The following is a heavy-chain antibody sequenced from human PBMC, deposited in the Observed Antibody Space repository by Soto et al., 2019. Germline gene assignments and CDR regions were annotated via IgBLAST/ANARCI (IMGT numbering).Heavy chain of an antibody. D-gene: IGHD6-19*01. CDR3: ARGSSGWYGSIIY. Sequence: PSETLSLTCNVSGGSISSYYWSWIRQPPGKGLEWIGYIHYSGSTNYNPSLKSRVSISVDTSKTQFSLKLSSVTAADTALYYCARGSSGWYGSIIYWGQGTLVTVSS. V-gene: IGHV4-59*01. J-gene: IGHJ4*02. CDR1: GGSISSYY. CDR2: IHYSGST.